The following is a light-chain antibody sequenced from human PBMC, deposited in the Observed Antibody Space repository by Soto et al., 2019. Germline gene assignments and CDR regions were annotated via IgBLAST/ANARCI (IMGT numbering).Light chain of an antibody. CDR1: SSDVGGYNY. J-gene: IGLJ3*02. CDR2: EVS. V-gene: IGLV2-14*01. CDR3: SSYTSSNTWV. Sequence: QSALTQPASVSGSPGQSITISCTGTSSDVGGYNYVSWYQQHPGKVPRLMIYEVSNRPSGLSNRFSGSKSGNTASLTISGLQAEDEADDYCSSYTSSNTWVFGGGTKVTVL.